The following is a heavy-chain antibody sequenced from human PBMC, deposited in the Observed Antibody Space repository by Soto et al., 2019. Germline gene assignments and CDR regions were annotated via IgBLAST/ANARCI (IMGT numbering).Heavy chain of an antibody. D-gene: IGHD1-26*01. J-gene: IGHJ4*02. V-gene: IGHV4-59*01. CDR3: AAFARSYSYFDY. CDR1: GGSISSYY. CDR2: IHSIGST. Sequence: KPSETLSLTCTVSGGSISSYYWGWIRQPPGKGLEWMGHIHSIGSTKYNPSLKSRVTTTVDSSKNQISLKLSSVTAADTAVYYCAAFARSYSYFDYWGQGTLVTVSS.